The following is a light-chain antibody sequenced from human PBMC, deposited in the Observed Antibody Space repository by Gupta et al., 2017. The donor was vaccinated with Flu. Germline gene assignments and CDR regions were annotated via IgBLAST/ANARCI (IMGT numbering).Light chain of an antibody. CDR1: QSILYSSNNKNY. V-gene: IGKV4-1*01. J-gene: IGKJ4*01. CDR2: WAS. CDR3: QQDDSTPNT. Sequence: DIVMTQSPDSLAVSLGERATINCKSSQSILYSSNNKNYLAWYQQKPGQPPKLLISWASTRESGVPDRFSGSGSGTDFTLTISSLQAEDVAVYYCQQDDSTPNTFGGGAKVEIK.